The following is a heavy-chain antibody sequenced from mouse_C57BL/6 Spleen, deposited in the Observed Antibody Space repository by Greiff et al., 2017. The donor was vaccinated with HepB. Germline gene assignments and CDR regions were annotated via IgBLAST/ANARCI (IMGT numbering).Heavy chain of an antibody. CDR3: AKNWGFAY. CDR2: IHPNSGST. V-gene: IGHV1-64*01. CDR1: GYTFTSYW. J-gene: IGHJ3*01. Sequence: QVQLKQPGAELVKPGASVKLSCKASGYTFTSYWMHWVKQRPGKGLEWIGMIHPNSGSTNYNETFKSKATLTVDKSSSTAYMQLSSLTSEDSAVYYCAKNWGFAYWGQGTLVTVS. D-gene: IGHD4-1*01.